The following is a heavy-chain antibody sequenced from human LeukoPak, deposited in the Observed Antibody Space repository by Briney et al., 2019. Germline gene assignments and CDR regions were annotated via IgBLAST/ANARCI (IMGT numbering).Heavy chain of an antibody. CDR1: GGSISSYY. J-gene: IGHJ5*02. Sequence: SETLSLTCTVSGGSISSYYRSWIRQPAGKGLEWIGRIYTSGSTNYNPSLKSRVTMSVDTSKNQFSPKLSSVTAADTAVYYCAVQRIAAAARGWFDPWGQGTLVTVSS. CDR2: IYTSGST. CDR3: AVQRIAAAARGWFDP. D-gene: IGHD6-13*01. V-gene: IGHV4-4*07.